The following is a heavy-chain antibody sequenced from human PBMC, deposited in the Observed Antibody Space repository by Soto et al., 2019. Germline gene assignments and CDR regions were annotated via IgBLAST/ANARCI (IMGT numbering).Heavy chain of an antibody. CDR3: AKDAPLQWLVLGY. J-gene: IGHJ4*02. V-gene: IGHV3-30*18. D-gene: IGHD6-19*01. CDR2: ISYDGSNK. CDR1: GFTFSSYG. Sequence: QVQLLESEGGVVQPGRSLRLSCAASGFTFSSYGMHWVCQAPGKGLEWVAVISYDGSNKYYADSVKGRFTISRDNSKNTLYLQMNSLRAEDTAVYYCAKDAPLQWLVLGYWGQGTLVTVSS.